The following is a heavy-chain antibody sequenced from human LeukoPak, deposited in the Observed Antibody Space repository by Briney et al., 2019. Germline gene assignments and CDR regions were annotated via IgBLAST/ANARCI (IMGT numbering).Heavy chain of an antibody. D-gene: IGHD2-15*01. CDR2: ISYDGSNK. CDR1: GFTFSSYA. Sequence: GGSLRLSCAASGFTFSSYAMHWVRQAPGKGLEWVAVISYDGSNKYYADSVKGRFTISRDNSKNTLYLQMNSLRAEDTAVYYCAKGGFDYWGQGTLVTVSS. J-gene: IGHJ4*02. V-gene: IGHV3-30-3*01. CDR3: AKGGFDY.